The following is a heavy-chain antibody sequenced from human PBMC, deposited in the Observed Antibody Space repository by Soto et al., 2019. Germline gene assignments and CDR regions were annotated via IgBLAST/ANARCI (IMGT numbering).Heavy chain of an antibody. D-gene: IGHD6-19*01. V-gene: IGHV1-3*01. CDR1: GYTFTSYA. J-gene: IGHJ4*02. CDR2: INAGNGNT. CDR3: ARDPGHIAVAGRRIDY. Sequence: GASVKVSGKASGYTFTSYAMHWVRQAPGQRLEWMGWINAGNGNTKYSQKFQGRVTITRDTSASTAYMELSSLRSEDTAVYYCARDPGHIAVAGRRIDYWGQGTLVTVSS.